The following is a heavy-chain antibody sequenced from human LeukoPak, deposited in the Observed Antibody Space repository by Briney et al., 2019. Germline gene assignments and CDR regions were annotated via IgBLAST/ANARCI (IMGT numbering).Heavy chain of an antibody. CDR2: ISDSGRST. D-gene: IGHD4-23*01. V-gene: IGHV3-23*01. Sequence: GGSLRLSCAASGFTFSNYAMGWVRQAPGEGPEWVSAISDSGRSTYYADSAKGRFTISRDNSKSAVYLQMNSLRAEDTAIYYCARDAPGNSHTLDYWGQGTLVTVSS. CDR1: GFTFSNYA. CDR3: ARDAPGNSHTLDY. J-gene: IGHJ4*02.